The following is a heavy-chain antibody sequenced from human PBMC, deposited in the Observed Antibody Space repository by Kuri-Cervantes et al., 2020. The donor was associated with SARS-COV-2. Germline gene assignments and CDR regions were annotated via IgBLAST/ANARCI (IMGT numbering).Heavy chain of an antibody. CDR2: IYYSGST. CDR1: GGSISSSSYY. J-gene: IGHJ5*02. Sequence: SETLSLTCTVSGGSISSSSYYWGWIRQPPGKGLEWIGSIYYSGSTYYNPSLKNRVTISVDTSKNQFSLKLSSVTAADTAVYYCARHRYSYGTPDWFDPWGQGTLVTVSS. CDR3: ARHRYSYGTPDWFDP. D-gene: IGHD5-18*01. V-gene: IGHV4-39*01.